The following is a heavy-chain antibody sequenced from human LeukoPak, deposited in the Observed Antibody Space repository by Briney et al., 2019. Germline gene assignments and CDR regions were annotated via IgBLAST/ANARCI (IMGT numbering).Heavy chain of an antibody. CDR1: GFTFSSYE. V-gene: IGHV3-48*03. Sequence: PGGSLRLSCAASGFTFSSYEMNWVRQAPGKGLEWVSYISTTGGSIYYADSVKGRFTISRDNAKNSLYLQMNSLRAEDTAVYYCARDVDYANPRHDYWGQGTLVTVSS. J-gene: IGHJ4*02. D-gene: IGHD4/OR15-4a*01. CDR3: ARDVDYANPRHDY. CDR2: ISTTGGSI.